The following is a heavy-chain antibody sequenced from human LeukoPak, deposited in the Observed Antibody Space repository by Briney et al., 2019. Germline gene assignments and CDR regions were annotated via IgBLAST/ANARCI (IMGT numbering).Heavy chain of an antibody. CDR2: ISSKSRYI. CDR3: TRQYYDFWSGFYTADYYFDY. D-gene: IGHD3-3*01. CDR1: GFTFNDFG. J-gene: IGHJ4*02. V-gene: IGHV3-21*01. Sequence: PGGSLRLSCAASGFTFNDFGMNWVRQAPGKGLEWVSSISSKSRYIYYADSVKGRFTISRDNAKNSLYLQMNSLRAKDSAVYFCTRQYYDFWSGFYTADYYFDYWGQGTLVTVSS.